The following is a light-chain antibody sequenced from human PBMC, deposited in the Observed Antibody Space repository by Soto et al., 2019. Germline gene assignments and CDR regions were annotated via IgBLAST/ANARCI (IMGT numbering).Light chain of an antibody. CDR1: QSVDTC. CDR3: QHFYRYPCT. V-gene: IGKV1-5*03. CDR2: KAS. Sequence: DIQMTQSPSTLSASVGDRVTITCRASQSVDTCLAWYQQKPGKAPHLLIYKASTLETGVPSRFIVSRSLTEFTLTIISLQPDDFPPYYCQHFYRYPCTFGQGTKVDLK. J-gene: IGKJ1*01.